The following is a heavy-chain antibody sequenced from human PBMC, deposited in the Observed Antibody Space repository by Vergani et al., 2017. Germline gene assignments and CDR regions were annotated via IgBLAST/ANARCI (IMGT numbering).Heavy chain of an antibody. V-gene: IGHV3-21*01. J-gene: IGHJ6*03. Sequence: EVQLVESGGGLVKPGGSLRLSCAASGFTFSSYSMNWVRQAPGKGLEWVSSISSSSSYIYYADSVKGRFTISRDNAKNSLYLQMERLRVEDTATYYCARLGLRFAKFYYMDVWGRGTTVSVSS. CDR1: GFTFSSYS. CDR3: ARLGLRFAKFYYMDV. D-gene: IGHD4-17*01. CDR2: ISSSSSYI.